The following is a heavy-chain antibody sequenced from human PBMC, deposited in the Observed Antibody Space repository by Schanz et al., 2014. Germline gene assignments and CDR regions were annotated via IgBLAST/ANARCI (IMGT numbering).Heavy chain of an antibody. D-gene: IGHD2-2*01. CDR3: AKDLLYGAPMPLNHLDY. CDR1: GFTFSSYA. Sequence: QVQLLQFGGGVVQPGGSLRLSCAASGFTFSSYAMSWVRQAPGKGLEWVAVIWYDENNKYYADSVKGRFTMSRDNSKNTLYLQMNSLRAEDTAVYYCAKDLLYGAPMPLNHLDYWGQGTLVTVSS. V-gene: IGHV3-33*06. CDR2: IWYDENNK. J-gene: IGHJ4*02.